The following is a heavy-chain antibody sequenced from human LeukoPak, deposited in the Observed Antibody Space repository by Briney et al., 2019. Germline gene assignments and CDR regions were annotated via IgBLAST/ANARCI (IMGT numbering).Heavy chain of an antibody. J-gene: IGHJ4*02. D-gene: IGHD1/OR15-1a*01. CDR2: ITNSGDA. CDR1: GVSISDFH. Sequence: SETLSLTCTVAGVSISDFHWSWLRQSPEKGLEWIGWITNSGDANYNPSLESRLTMSAETTKRQLSLRVTSVTDADTAVYYCARHVEHAAYFHHWGQGILVTVSS. CDR3: ARHVEHAAYFHH. V-gene: IGHV4-59*08.